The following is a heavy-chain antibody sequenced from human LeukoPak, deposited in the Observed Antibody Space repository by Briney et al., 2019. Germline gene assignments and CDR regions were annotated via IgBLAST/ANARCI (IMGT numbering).Heavy chain of an antibody. CDR2: IRQDGSEK. CDR1: GFTFTDYW. D-gene: IGHD6-13*01. CDR3: ARDGTAAGLYFDL. J-gene: IGHJ4*01. Sequence: GGSLRLSCEVSGFTFTDYWMNWVRQAPGKGPEWVASIRQDGSEKTYVDSVKGRFTISRDNTKNSLSLQLNGLRAEDTAVYYCARDGTAAGLYFDLRGQGTLVTVSS. V-gene: IGHV3-7*01.